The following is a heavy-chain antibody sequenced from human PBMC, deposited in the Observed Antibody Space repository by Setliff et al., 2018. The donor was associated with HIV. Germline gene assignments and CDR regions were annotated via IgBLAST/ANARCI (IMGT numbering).Heavy chain of an antibody. CDR2: IVVGSGTT. J-gene: IGHJ4*02. D-gene: IGHD3-22*01. CDR3: AVDLGDYYYDTTDYYYGGGLGY. V-gene: IGHV1-58*01. Sequence: SVKVSCKASRSPFTRAAVQWVRQARAQRPEWTGWIVVGSGTTKYAQRFQERVTITRDMSTRTAYMELISLRSEDTAVYYCAVDLGDYYYDTTDYYYGGGLGYWGQGTLVTVSS. CDR1: RSPFTRAA.